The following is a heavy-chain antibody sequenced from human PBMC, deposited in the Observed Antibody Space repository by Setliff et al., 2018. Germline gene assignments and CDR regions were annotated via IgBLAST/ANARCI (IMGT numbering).Heavy chain of an antibody. D-gene: IGHD4-17*01. Sequence: SETLSLTCTVSGGSINNYYWSWVRQPPGKGLEWLGYISYSGKTNYNPSLKSRVTMSVDTSKNQFSLKVDSVTAADTAVYYCASLSSMSVTTSYWGQGTLVTVSS. CDR3: ASLSSMSVTTSY. CDR1: GGSINNYY. CDR2: ISYSGKT. J-gene: IGHJ4*02. V-gene: IGHV4-59*01.